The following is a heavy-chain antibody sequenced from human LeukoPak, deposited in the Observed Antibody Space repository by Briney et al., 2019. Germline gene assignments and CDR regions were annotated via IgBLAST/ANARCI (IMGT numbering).Heavy chain of an antibody. Sequence: SETLSLTCTVSGGSISSSSYYWGWIRQPPGKGLEWIGSIYYSGSTNYNPSLKSRVTISVDTSKNQFSLKLSSVTAADTAVYYCASLNFPRYYDILTGYYIGGYYFDYWGQGTLVTVSS. CDR3: ASLNFPRYYDILTGYYIGGYYFDY. CDR1: GGSISSSSYY. D-gene: IGHD3-9*01. J-gene: IGHJ4*02. V-gene: IGHV4-39*07. CDR2: IYYSGST.